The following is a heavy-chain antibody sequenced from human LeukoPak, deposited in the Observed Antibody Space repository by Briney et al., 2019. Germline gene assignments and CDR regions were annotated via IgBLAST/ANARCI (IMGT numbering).Heavy chain of an antibody. CDR3: ARGLDIVVVPAAALYFDY. Sequence: SETLSLTCAVYGGSFSGYYWSWIRQPPGKGLEWIGEINHSGSTNYNPSLKSRVTITVDTSKNQFSLKLSSVTAADTAVYYCARGLDIVVVPAAALYFDYWGQGTLVTVSS. J-gene: IGHJ4*02. CDR2: INHSGST. CDR1: GGSFSGYY. D-gene: IGHD2-2*03. V-gene: IGHV4-34*01.